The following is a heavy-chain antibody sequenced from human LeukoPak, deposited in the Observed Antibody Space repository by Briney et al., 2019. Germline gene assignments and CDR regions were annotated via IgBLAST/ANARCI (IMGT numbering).Heavy chain of an antibody. Sequence: SETLSLTCTVSGDSISGSSYYWSWIRQPPGKGLEWIGYIYYSGSTNYNPSLKSRVTISVDTSKNQFSLKLSSVTAADTAVYYCARDRGWSLYYYGMDVWGQGTTVTVSS. V-gene: IGHV4-61*01. CDR3: ARDRGWSLYYYGMDV. CDR1: GDSISGSSYY. J-gene: IGHJ6*02. CDR2: IYYSGST.